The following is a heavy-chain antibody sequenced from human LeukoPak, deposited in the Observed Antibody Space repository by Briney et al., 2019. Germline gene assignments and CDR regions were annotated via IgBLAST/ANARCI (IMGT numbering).Heavy chain of an antibody. Sequence: PSETLSLTCTVSGGSIRSSYYYWGWIRQPPGKGLEWIGEINHSGSTNYNPSLKGRVTISVDTSKNQFSLKLSSVTAADTAVYYCARLRVTSPFDYWGQGTLVTVSS. V-gene: IGHV4-39*07. J-gene: IGHJ4*02. CDR3: ARLRVTSPFDY. CDR1: GGSIRSSYYY. D-gene: IGHD2-21*02. CDR2: INHSGST.